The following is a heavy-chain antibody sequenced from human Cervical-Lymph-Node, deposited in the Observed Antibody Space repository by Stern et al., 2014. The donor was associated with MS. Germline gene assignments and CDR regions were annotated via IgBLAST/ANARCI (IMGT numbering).Heavy chain of an antibody. CDR2: INTHLGNP. D-gene: IGHD5-24*01. J-gene: IGHJ4*02. V-gene: IGHV7-4-1*01. Sequence: QVQLVQSGSELKKPGASVKVSCKASGYSFIHYALNWVRQAPGQGLEWMGWINTHLGNPTYAQGFTGRFVFSLDTSVTTAYLHIDNLQAEDTAVYYCAREGINGLPLDSWGLGTLVTVSS. CDR3: AREGINGLPLDS. CDR1: GYSFIHYA.